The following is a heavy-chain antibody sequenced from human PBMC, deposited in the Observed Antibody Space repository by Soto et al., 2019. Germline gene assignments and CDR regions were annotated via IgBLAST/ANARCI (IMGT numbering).Heavy chain of an antibody. J-gene: IGHJ5*02. CDR2: SYYSGTS. Sequence: SETLSLTCTVSGGSIRVQSYYWTWIRQTPGKGLEWVGSSYYSGTSYFNPALKGRVTISVDTSTNQFSLRLTSVTAADTAVYYCARDRGYDFWSGYHNWFDPWGQGTLVTVSS. CDR3: ARDRGYDFWSGYHNWFDP. D-gene: IGHD3-3*01. CDR1: GGSIRVQSYY. V-gene: IGHV4-39*02.